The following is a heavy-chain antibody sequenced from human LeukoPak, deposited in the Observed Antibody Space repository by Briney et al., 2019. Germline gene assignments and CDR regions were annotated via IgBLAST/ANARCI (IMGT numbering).Heavy chain of an antibody. J-gene: IGHJ4*02. CDR2: IYTSGST. CDR1: GGSISSYY. D-gene: IGHD6-13*01. Sequence: SETLSLTCTVSGGSISSYYWSWIRQPAGKGLEWIGRIYTSGSTNYNPSLKSRVTMSVDTSKNQFSLKLSSVTAADTAVYYCARDPLIAAAGSYYFDYWGQGTLVTVSS. V-gene: IGHV4-4*07. CDR3: ARDPLIAAAGSYYFDY.